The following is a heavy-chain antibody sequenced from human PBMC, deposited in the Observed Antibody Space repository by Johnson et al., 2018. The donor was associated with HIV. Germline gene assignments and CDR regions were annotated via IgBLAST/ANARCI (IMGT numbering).Heavy chain of an antibody. V-gene: IGHV3-13*01. Sequence: VQLVESGGGVVRPGGSLRFSCAASGFTFDDYGMTWVRQAPGKGLEWVSTIGTAGDTYYPGSVKGRFTVSREDAKNSLYLQMNSPRAGDTALYYCARAVCRGGRCYSHDAFDIWGQGTMVTVSS. CDR2: IGTAGDT. CDR1: GFTFDDYG. D-gene: IGHD2-15*01. CDR3: ARAVCRGGRCYSHDAFDI. J-gene: IGHJ3*02.